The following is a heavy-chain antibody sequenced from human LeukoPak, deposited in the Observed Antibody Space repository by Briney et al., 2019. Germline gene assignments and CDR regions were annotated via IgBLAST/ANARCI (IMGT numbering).Heavy chain of an antibody. CDR2: IYSGGNI. CDR1: GFTVSSTY. Sequence: GGSLRLSCAASGFTVSSTYMSWVRQAPGKGLEWVSVIYSGGNIYYIDSVKGRFTISRDNFKNTVDLQMISVTAEDTAMYFCAKGLGTGSVLARPLHYWGQGTLVTVSS. V-gene: IGHV3-53*05. CDR3: AKGLGTGSVLARPLHY. J-gene: IGHJ4*02. D-gene: IGHD3-10*01.